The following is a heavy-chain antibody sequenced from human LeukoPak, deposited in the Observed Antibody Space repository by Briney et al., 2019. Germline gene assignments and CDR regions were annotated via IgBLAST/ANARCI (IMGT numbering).Heavy chain of an antibody. CDR3: ARMLSPSYYDSSGGFDY. V-gene: IGHV2-26*01. CDR2: IFSNDEK. Sequence: SGPTLVNPTETLTLTCTVSGFSLSNARMGVSWIRQPQGKALEWLSHIFSNDEKSYSTSLKSRLTISKDTSKSQVVLTMTNMDPVDTATYYCARMLSPSYYDSSGGFDYWGQGTLVTVSS. D-gene: IGHD3-22*01. CDR1: GFSLSNARMG. J-gene: IGHJ4*02.